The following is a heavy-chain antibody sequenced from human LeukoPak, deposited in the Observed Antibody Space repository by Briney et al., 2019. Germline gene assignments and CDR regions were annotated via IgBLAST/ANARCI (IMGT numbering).Heavy chain of an antibody. CDR2: IKQDGSEK. V-gene: IGHV3-7*01. CDR3: ASIGYSSSWYYFDY. J-gene: IGHJ4*02. Sequence: GGSLRLSCAASGFTFSSYWMSWVRQAPGKGLEWVANIKQDGSEKYYVDSVKGRFTISRDNAKNSLYLQMDSLRAEDTAVYYCASIGYSSSWYYFDYWGQGTLVTVSS. CDR1: GFTFSSYW. D-gene: IGHD6-13*01.